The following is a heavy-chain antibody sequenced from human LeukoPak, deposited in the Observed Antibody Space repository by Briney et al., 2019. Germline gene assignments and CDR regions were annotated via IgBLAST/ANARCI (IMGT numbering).Heavy chain of an antibody. CDR2: KKEDGSEK. CDR3: ARPAYPRHDSSGYYLE. V-gene: IGHV3-7*01. D-gene: IGHD3-22*01. J-gene: IGHJ4*02. CDR1: GFTFSSYW. Sequence: GGSLRLSCAASGFTFSSYWMSWVRQAPGKGLEWVANKKEDGSEKYYMDSVKGRFTISRDNAKNSLYLQMNSLRAEDTAVYYCARPAYPRHDSSGYYLEWGQGTLVTVSS.